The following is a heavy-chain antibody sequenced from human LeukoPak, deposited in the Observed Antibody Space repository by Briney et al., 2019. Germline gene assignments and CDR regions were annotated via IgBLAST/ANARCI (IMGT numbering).Heavy chain of an antibody. V-gene: IGHV1-69*13. CDR1: GGTFSSYA. D-gene: IGHD5-18*01. CDR3: ASGDTAMVTPPVY. Sequence: GASVKVSCKASGGTFSSYAISWVRRAPGQGLEWMGGIIPIFGTANYAQKFQGRVTITADESTSTAYMELSSLRSEDTAVYYCASGDTAMVTPPVYWGQGTLVTVSS. CDR2: IIPIFGTA. J-gene: IGHJ4*02.